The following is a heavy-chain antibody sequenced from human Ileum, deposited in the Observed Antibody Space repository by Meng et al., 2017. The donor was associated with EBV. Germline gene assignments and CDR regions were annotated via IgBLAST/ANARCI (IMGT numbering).Heavy chain of an antibody. CDR3: ARGVDYHWGY. D-gene: IGHD3-16*01. CDR1: GGSINTDYW. V-gene: IGHV4-4*02. Sequence: QGHLRGSGPGLVKPSGTRSLICAVAGGSINTDYWGSWVRQSPGEGLEWIGEIHHSGITNYNASLRSRVDMSIDKSKNQVSFNLRSATAADTAVYYCARGVDYHWGYWGQGSLVTVSS. J-gene: IGHJ4*02. CDR2: IHHSGIT.